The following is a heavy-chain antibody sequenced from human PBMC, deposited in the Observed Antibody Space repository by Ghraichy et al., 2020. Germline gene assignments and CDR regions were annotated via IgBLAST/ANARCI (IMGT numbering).Heavy chain of an antibody. Sequence: SETLSLTCTVSGGSISGHYWSWIRQPPGKGLEWIGYVSYSGSTNYNPSLKSRVTISVDTSKSQFSLKLNSVTAADTALYYCARREDAFDIWGQGTMVTVSS. CDR2: VSYSGST. J-gene: IGHJ3*02. CDR3: ARREDAFDI. CDR1: GGSISGHY. V-gene: IGHV4-59*08.